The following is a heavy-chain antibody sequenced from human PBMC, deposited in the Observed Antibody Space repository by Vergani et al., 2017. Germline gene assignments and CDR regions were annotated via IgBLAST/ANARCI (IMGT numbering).Heavy chain of an antibody. V-gene: IGHV1-18*01. Sequence: QVLLVQSGAEVKKPGASVNVSCKTSGYSFNSYGINWVRQAPGQGLEWLGWISGYDGKTKYVEKLQGRITVTIDTSTNSAYMELRGLRSDDTAVYYCAKSVVPAAIGWFDPWGQGTLVTVSS. J-gene: IGHJ5*02. CDR1: GYSFNSYG. D-gene: IGHD2-2*01. CDR2: ISGYDGKT. CDR3: AKSVVPAAIGWFDP.